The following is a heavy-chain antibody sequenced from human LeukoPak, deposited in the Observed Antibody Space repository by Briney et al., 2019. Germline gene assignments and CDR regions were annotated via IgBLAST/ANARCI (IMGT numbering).Heavy chain of an antibody. V-gene: IGHV3-33*08. CDR3: ARGWAMVRGVPFDY. J-gene: IGHJ4*02. D-gene: IGHD3-10*01. Sequence: GGSLRLSCAASGLSVRGNYMSWVRQAPGKGLEWVAVIWYDGSKTYYTHSVKGRFTISRDNSKNTLYLQMNSLRAEDTAVYYCARGWAMVRGVPFDYWGQGTLVTVSS. CDR2: IWYDGSKT. CDR1: GLSVRGNY.